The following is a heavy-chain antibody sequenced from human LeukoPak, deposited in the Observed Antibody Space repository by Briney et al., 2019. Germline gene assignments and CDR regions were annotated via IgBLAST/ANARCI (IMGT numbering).Heavy chain of an antibody. J-gene: IGHJ3*02. CDR2: IYYSGST. V-gene: IGHV4-38-2*02. CDR3: ARDRVVRGANSHDAFDI. Sequence: SETLSLTCTVSGYSISSGYYWGWIRQPPGKGLEWIGSIYYSGSTYYNPSLKSRVTISVDTSKNQFSLKLSSVTAADTAVYYCARDRVVRGANSHDAFDIWGQGTMVTVSS. D-gene: IGHD3-10*01. CDR1: GYSISSGYY.